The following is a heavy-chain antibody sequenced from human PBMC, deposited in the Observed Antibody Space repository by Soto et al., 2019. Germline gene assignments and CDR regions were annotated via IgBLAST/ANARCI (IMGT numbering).Heavy chain of an antibody. CDR2: ISSSSSYT. D-gene: IGHD3-3*01. V-gene: IGHV3-11*06. J-gene: IGHJ5*02. CDR3: ARDSYVRAIFGVVIPPGWFDP. Sequence: KTGGSLRLSCAASGFTFSDYYMSWIRQAPGKGLEWVSYISSSSSYTNYADSVKGRFTISRDNAKNSLYLQMNSLRAEDTAVYYCARDSYVRAIFGVVIPPGWFDPWGQGTLVTVSS. CDR1: GFTFSDYY.